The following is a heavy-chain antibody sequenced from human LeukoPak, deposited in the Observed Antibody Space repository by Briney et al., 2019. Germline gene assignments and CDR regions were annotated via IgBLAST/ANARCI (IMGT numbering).Heavy chain of an antibody. Sequence: SETLSLTCTVSGGSISSYYWSWIRQPPGKGLEWIGYIYYSGSTNYNPSLKSRVTISVDTSKNQFSLKLSSVTAADTAVYYCARDLSPNWCFDLWGRGTLVTVSS. CDR3: ARDLSPNWCFDL. CDR2: IYYSGST. V-gene: IGHV4-59*01. CDR1: GGSISSYY. J-gene: IGHJ2*01.